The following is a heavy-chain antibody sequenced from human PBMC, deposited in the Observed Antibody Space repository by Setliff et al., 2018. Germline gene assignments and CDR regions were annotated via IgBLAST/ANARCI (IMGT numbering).Heavy chain of an antibody. D-gene: IGHD3-10*01. CDR1: GGFINNGDYN. V-gene: IGHV4-39*01. Sequence: SETLSLTCTVSGGFINNGDYNWGWVRQPPGEGLECVGSLYYSGSTYYNPSLKSRVTISVDTSNTQFSLNLRSVTAADTAVYYWARQPSSGSYYNPRPYYFDYWGQGTLVTVSS. J-gene: IGHJ4*02. CDR2: LYYSGST. CDR3: ARQPSSGSYYNPRPYYFDY.